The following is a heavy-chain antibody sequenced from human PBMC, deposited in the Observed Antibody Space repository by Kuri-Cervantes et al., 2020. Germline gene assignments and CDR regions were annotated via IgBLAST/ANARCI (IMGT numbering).Heavy chain of an antibody. Sequence: SETLSLTCAASGFTFSSYSMNWVRQPPGKGLEWIGEINHSGSTNYNPSLKSRVTISVDTSKNQFSLKLSSVTAADTAVYYCARAALLRYFDWLNWFDPWGQGTLVTVSS. V-gene: IGHV4-34*01. CDR3: ARAALLRYFDWLNWFDP. CDR1: GFTFSSYS. J-gene: IGHJ5*02. CDR2: INHSGST. D-gene: IGHD3-9*01.